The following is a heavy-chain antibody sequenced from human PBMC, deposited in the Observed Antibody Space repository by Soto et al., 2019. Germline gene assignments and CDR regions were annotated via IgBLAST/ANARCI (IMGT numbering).Heavy chain of an antibody. J-gene: IGHJ4*02. CDR2: IYYSGST. D-gene: IGHD3-16*01. CDR1: GGSISSYY. V-gene: IGHV4-39*01. Sequence: SETLSLTCTVSGGSISSYYWGWIRQPPGKGLEWIGSIYYSGSTYYNPSLKSRVTISVDTSKNQFSLKLSSVTAADTAVYYCASIMITFGGVTRKAPPIDYWGQGTLVIVSS. CDR3: ASIMITFGGVTRKAPPIDY.